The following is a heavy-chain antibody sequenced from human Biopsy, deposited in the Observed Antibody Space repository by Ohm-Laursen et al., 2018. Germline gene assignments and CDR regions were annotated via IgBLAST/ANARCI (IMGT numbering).Heavy chain of an antibody. CDR1: GYTFAGYY. CDR2: INPDTGET. Sequence: SSVKVSCKASGYTFAGYYLHWVRLAPGQGLEWMGWINPDTGETRYAPKFQGRLALTRDVSVNTGYLELSSLGSDDTAIYFCAKPSGGVSTIGFDPWGQGTQIIVS. J-gene: IGHJ5*02. V-gene: IGHV1-2*02. D-gene: IGHD5/OR15-5a*01. CDR3: AKPSGGVSTIGFDP.